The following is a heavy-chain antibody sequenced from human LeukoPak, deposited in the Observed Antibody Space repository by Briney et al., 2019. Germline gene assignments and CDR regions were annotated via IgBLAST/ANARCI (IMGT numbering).Heavy chain of an antibody. Sequence: SETLSLTCTVSGGSISSYYWSWIRQPPGKGLEWIGYIYYSGSTNYNPSLKSRVTISVDTSRNQFSLKLSSVTAADTAVYYCARIATTVTLFGYWGKGTLVTVSS. D-gene: IGHD4-17*01. V-gene: IGHV4-59*01. J-gene: IGHJ4*02. CDR3: ARIATTVTLFGY. CDR2: IYYSGST. CDR1: GGSISSYY.